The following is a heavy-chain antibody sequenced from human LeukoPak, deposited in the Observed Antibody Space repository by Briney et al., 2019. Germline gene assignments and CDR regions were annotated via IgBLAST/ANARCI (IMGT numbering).Heavy chain of an antibody. Sequence: PGGPLRLSCAASGFTFSIYAMRWVRQAPGEGREWVSAISGSGGSTYYADSVKGRFTISRDNSKNTLYLQMNSLRAEDTAVYYCAKEGTYAFDIWGQGTMVTVSS. V-gene: IGHV3-23*01. CDR1: GFTFSIYA. CDR3: AKEGTYAFDI. J-gene: IGHJ3*02. CDR2: ISGSGGST.